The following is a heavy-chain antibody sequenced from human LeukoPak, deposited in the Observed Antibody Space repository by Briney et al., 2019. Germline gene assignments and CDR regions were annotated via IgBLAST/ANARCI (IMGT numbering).Heavy chain of an antibody. V-gene: IGHV3-21*01. CDR1: GFTFSSYS. CDR3: ARGRYSSSWYFDY. D-gene: IGHD6-13*01. J-gene: IGHJ4*02. CDR2: ISSSSSYI. Sequence: GGSLRLSCAASGFTFSSYSMNWVRQAPGKGLEWVSSISSSSSYIYYADSVKGRFTISRDNAKNSLYLQVNSLRAEDTAVYYCARGRYSSSWYFDYWGQGTLVTVS.